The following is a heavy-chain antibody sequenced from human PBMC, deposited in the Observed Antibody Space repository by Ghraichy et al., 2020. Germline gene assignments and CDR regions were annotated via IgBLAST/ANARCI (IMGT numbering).Heavy chain of an antibody. Sequence: GESLNISCAASGFTFSNAWMNWVRQAPGKGLEWVGRIKSNTDGGTTDYAAPVKDRFTISRDDSENMLYLQMNSLQSEDTAVYYCAMEPTADSFVYFVGGYFHYGLDVWVQGTTVTVSS. CDR1: GFTFSNAW. V-gene: IGHV3-15*01. CDR2: IKSNTDGGTT. J-gene: IGHJ6*02. D-gene: IGHD3-10*02. CDR3: AMEPTADSFVYFVGGYFHYGLDV.